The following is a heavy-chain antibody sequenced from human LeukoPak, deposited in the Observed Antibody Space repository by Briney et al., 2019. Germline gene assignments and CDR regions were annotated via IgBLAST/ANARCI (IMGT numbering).Heavy chain of an antibody. CDR3: AKVIAGPGVAAAGTPIDY. D-gene: IGHD6-13*01. CDR1: GFTFSSYA. V-gene: IGHV3-23*01. J-gene: IGHJ4*02. CDR2: ISGSGGST. Sequence: PGGSLRLSCAASGFTFSSYAMSWVRQAPGKGLEWVSAISGSGGSTYYADSVKGRFTISRDNSKNTLYLQMNSLRAEDTAVYYCAKVIAGPGVAAAGTPIDYWGQGTLVTVSS.